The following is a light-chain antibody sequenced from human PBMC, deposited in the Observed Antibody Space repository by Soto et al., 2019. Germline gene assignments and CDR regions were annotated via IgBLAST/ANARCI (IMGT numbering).Light chain of an antibody. CDR1: QSVNIH. J-gene: IGKJ1*01. CDR3: QQYGSLWT. V-gene: IGKV3D-15*01. Sequence: EIGRTQSPATLSVSPGERATLSCRASQSVNIHLAWYQQKPGQAPRLLIYGASARATGIPAKFSGSGSGTDFTITISILAPEDFAVYYCQQYGSLWTFGQGTKVDIK. CDR2: GAS.